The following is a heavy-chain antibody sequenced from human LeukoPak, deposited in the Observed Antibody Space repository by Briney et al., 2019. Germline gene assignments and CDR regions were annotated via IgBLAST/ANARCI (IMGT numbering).Heavy chain of an antibody. V-gene: IGHV3-48*03. Sequence: GGSLRLSCAASGFTFSSYEMNWVRQAPGKGLEWVSYISSSGSTIYYADSVKGRFTISRDNAKNSLYLQMNSLRAEDTAVYYCARGGYDYVWGSYRSGYYYYYMDVWGKGTTVTISS. D-gene: IGHD3-16*02. CDR1: GFTFSSYE. CDR2: ISSSGSTI. J-gene: IGHJ6*03. CDR3: ARGGYDYVWGSYRSGYYYYYMDV.